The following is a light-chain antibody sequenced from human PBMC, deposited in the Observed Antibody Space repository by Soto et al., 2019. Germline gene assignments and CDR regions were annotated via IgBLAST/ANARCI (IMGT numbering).Light chain of an antibody. J-gene: IGKJ1*01. V-gene: IGKV4-1*01. CDR3: QQYHSTPVT. Sequence: DIVMTQSPDSLAVSLGERATINCKSSQSVLYSSHNKYYLAWYQQKPGQPPKLLIYWASTRESGVPDRFSGSGSGTDFTLTISSLQAEDVAVYSCQQYHSTPVTFGQGTKVEVK. CDR1: QSVLYSSHNKYY. CDR2: WAS.